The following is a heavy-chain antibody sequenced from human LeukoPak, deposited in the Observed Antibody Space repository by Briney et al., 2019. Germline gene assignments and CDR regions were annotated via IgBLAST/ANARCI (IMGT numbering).Heavy chain of an antibody. V-gene: IGHV1-69*05. Sequence: SVKVSCKASGGTFSSYAISWVRQAPGQGLEWMGGIIPIFGTANYAQKFQGRVTITTDESTSTAYMELSSPRSEDTAVYYCARTVDYYDSGGYLFDYWGQGTLVTVSS. D-gene: IGHD3-22*01. J-gene: IGHJ4*02. CDR1: GGTFSSYA. CDR3: ARTVDYYDSGGYLFDY. CDR2: IIPIFGTA.